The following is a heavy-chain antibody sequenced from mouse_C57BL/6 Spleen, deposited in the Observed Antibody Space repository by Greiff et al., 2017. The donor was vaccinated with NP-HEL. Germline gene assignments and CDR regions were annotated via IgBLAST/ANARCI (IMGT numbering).Heavy chain of an antibody. CDR2: IYPGSGST. J-gene: IGHJ4*01. CDR1: GYTFTSYW. V-gene: IGHV1-55*01. D-gene: IGHD1-1*01. Sequence: QVQLQQPGAELVKPGASVKMSCKASGYTFTSYWITWVKQRPGQGLEWIGDIYPGSGSTNYNEKFKSKATLTVDTSSSTDYMQLSSLTSEDSAVYYCARIGYYYPYYARDYWGQGTSVTVSS. CDR3: ARIGYYYPYYARDY.